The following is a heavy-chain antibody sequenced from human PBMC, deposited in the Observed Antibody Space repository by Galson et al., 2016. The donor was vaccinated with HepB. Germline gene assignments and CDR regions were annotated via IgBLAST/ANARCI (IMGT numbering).Heavy chain of an antibody. J-gene: IGHJ3*01. V-gene: IGHV1-24*01. Sequence: CKVSGYTLTELSMHWVRQAPGKGLEWMGGFDPEDGERMYAEKFQGRVTMTEDTSTDTAYMDLSSLRSEDTAVYYCAVVMVDFELDAFDFWGQGTMVTVSS. D-gene: IGHD2-15*01. CDR2: FDPEDGER. CDR3: AVVMVDFELDAFDF. CDR1: GYTLTELS.